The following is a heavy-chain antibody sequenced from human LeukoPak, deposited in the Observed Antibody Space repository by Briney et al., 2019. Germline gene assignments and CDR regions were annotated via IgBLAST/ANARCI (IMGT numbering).Heavy chain of an antibody. Sequence: HPGGSLRLSCAASGFTFSTYRMSWVRQAPGKGLEWVANIKQDGSEKHYVDSVKGRFTISRDNAKNSLYLQMNSLRAEDTAVYYCARLREIPVFGVVTKSTSYFDYWGQGTLVTVSS. J-gene: IGHJ4*02. CDR2: IKQDGSEK. CDR3: ARLREIPVFGVVTKSTSYFDY. D-gene: IGHD3-3*01. V-gene: IGHV3-7*01. CDR1: GFTFSTYR.